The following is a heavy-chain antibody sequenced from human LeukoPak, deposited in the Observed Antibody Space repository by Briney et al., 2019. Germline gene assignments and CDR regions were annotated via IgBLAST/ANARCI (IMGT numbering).Heavy chain of an antibody. CDR3: TSWDNWNYGPFDY. Sequence: GGSLRLSCTASGFTFGDYAMSWVRQAPGKGLEWVGFIRSKAYGGTTEYAASVKGRFTISRDDSKSIAYLQMNSLKTEDTAVYYCTSWDNWNYGPFDYWGQGTLVTVSS. CDR1: GFTFGDYA. D-gene: IGHD1-7*01. V-gene: IGHV3-49*04. CDR2: IRSKAYGGTT. J-gene: IGHJ4*02.